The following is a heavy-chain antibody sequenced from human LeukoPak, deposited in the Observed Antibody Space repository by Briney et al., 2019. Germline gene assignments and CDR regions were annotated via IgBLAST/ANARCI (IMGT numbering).Heavy chain of an antibody. J-gene: IGHJ2*01. D-gene: IGHD1-26*01. CDR1: GFTVSNNY. V-gene: IGHV3-53*01. Sequence: PGGSLRLSCAASGFTVSNNYMNWVRQAPGKGLEWVAVIYSGGSTDYADSVKGRFTISRDNSKNTLYLQMNNLRAEDTAVYYCARDGGYGSYVSPSKWYFDLWGRGTLVTVSS. CDR3: ARDGGYGSYVSPSKWYFDL. CDR2: IYSGGST.